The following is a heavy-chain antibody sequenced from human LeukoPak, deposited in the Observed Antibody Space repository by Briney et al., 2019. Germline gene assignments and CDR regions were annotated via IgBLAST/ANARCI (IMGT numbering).Heavy chain of an antibody. CDR2: IYYSGST. CDR3: ARVLGLYYFDY. J-gene: IGHJ4*02. Sequence: SETLSLTCTVSGGSISSSSYYWGWIRQPPGKGLEWIGSIYYSGSTYYNPSLKSRVTISVDTSKNQFSLKLSSVTAADTAVYYCARVLGLYYFDYWGQGTLVTVSS. CDR1: GGSISSSSYY. D-gene: IGHD3-22*01. V-gene: IGHV4-39*01.